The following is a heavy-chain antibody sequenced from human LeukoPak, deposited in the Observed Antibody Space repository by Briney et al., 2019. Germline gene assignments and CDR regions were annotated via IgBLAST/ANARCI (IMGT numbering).Heavy chain of an antibody. J-gene: IGHJ4*02. CDR1: GYSFTSYW. D-gene: IGHD3-10*01. CDR2: IYPGDSDT. V-gene: IGHV5-51*01. CDR3: ARHPRTMVRGVTVYYFDY. Sequence: GASLKISCKGSGYSFTSYWIGWVRQLPGKGLEWMGIIYPGDSDTRYSPSFQGQVTISADKSISTAYLQWSSLKASDTATYYCARHPRTMVRGVTVYYFDYWGQGTLVTVSS.